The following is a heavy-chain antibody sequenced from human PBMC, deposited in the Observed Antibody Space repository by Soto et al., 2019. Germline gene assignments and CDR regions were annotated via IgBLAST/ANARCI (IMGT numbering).Heavy chain of an antibody. Sequence: QVQLVQSGAEVKKPGASVKVSCKASGYTFTSYDINWVRQATGQGLEWMGWMNPNSGNTGYAQKFQGRVTMTRNTSISTPYMELSSLISEDTAVYYCARGTFAAGTLHYYYGMDVWGQGTTVTVSS. CDR1: GYTFTSYD. J-gene: IGHJ6*02. CDR3: ARGTFAAGTLHYYYGMDV. D-gene: IGHD6-19*01. V-gene: IGHV1-8*01. CDR2: MNPNSGNT.